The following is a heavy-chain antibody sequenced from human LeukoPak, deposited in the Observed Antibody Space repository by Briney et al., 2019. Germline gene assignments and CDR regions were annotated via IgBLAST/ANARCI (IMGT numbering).Heavy chain of an antibody. Sequence: GGSLRLSCAASGFTVSSNYMSWVRQAPGKGLEWVSVLYSGGNTYYADSVKGRFTISRDNSKNTLYLQMNSLRAEDTAVYYCAKAGGYCSSTSCYYFYFDYWGQGTLVTVSS. D-gene: IGHD2-2*01. CDR1: GFTVSSNY. V-gene: IGHV3-53*01. J-gene: IGHJ4*02. CDR3: AKAGGYCSSTSCYYFYFDY. CDR2: LYSGGNT.